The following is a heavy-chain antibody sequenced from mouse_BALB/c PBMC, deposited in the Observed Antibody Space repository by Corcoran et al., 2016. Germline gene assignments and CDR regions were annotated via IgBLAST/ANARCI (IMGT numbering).Heavy chain of an antibody. Sequence: EVQLQQSGAELVKPGASVKLSCTASGFNIKDTYMHWVKQRPEQGLEWIGRIDPANGNTKYDPKFQGKATITADTSSNTADLQLSSLTSEDTAVYYCARWDWYCDVWGAGTTVTVSS. J-gene: IGHJ1*01. CDR2: IDPANGNT. V-gene: IGHV14-3*02. CDR3: ARWDWYCDV. CDR1: GFNIKDTY.